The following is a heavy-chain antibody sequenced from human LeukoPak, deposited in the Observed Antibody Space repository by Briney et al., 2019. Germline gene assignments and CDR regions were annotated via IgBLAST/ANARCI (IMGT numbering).Heavy chain of an antibody. V-gene: IGHV4-59*12. CDR3: AREGLISIVRGVNFGY. D-gene: IGHD3-10*01. Sequence: KTSETLSLTCTVSGGSISSYYWSWIRQPPGKGLEWIGYIYYSGSTNYNPSLKSRVTISVDTSKNQFSLKLSSVTAADTAVYYCAREGLISIVRGVNFGYWGQGTLVSVSS. J-gene: IGHJ4*02. CDR2: IYYSGST. CDR1: GGSISSYY.